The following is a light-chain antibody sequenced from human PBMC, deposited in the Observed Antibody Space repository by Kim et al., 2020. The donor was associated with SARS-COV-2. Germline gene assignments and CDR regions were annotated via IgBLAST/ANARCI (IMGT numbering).Light chain of an antibody. J-gene: IGLJ3*02. CDR2: DDS. CDR1: NIGSKS. Sequence: PGKTARLTWGGNNIGSKSVHWYQQKPGQAPVLVIYDDSDRPSGIPERFSGSNSGNTATLTISRVEAGDEADYYCQVWDSSSDHPRVFGGGTKLTVL. CDR3: QVWDSSSDHPRV. V-gene: IGLV3-21*03.